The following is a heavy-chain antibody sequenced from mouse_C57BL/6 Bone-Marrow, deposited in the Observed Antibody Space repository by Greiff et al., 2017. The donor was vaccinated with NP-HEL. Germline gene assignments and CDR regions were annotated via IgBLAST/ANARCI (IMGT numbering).Heavy chain of an antibody. D-gene: IGHD1-1*01. CDR2: INPYNGGT. Sequence: VQLKESGPVLVKPGASVKMSCKASGYTFTDYYMNWVKQRPGKGLEWIGVINPYNGGTSYNQKFKGKATLTVDKSSSTAYMQLNSLTSEDSAVYYCANYYGGPYYFDYWGQGTTLTVSS. V-gene: IGHV1-19*01. CDR1: GYTFTDYY. J-gene: IGHJ2*01. CDR3: ANYYGGPYYFDY.